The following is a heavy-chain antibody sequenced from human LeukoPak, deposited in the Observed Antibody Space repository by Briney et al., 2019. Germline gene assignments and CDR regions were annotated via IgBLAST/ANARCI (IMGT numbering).Heavy chain of an antibody. J-gene: IGHJ4*02. CDR3: ARQSDSMQLWPDQIDY. CDR2: IYYSGST. V-gene: IGHV4-31*03. CDR1: GGSISSGGYY. Sequence: SETLSLTCTVSGGSISSGGYYWSWIRQHPGQGLEWIGYIYYSGSTYYNPSLKSRVTISVDTSKNQFSLKLSSVTAADTAVYYCARQSDSMQLWPDQIDYWGQGTLVTVSS. D-gene: IGHD5-18*01.